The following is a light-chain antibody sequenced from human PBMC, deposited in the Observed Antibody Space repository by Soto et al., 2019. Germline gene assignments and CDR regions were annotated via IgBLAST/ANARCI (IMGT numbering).Light chain of an antibody. CDR3: PQYNNYWT. J-gene: IGKJ1*01. V-gene: IGKV1-5*03. Sequence: DIQMTQSPSTLSASVGDRVTITCRASQSISSWLAWYQQKPGKAPKLLIYKASSLESGVPPWFSGSGSATAFTLTISSLQTDDFAAYYWPQYNNYWTFGQGTNVEIK. CDR2: KAS. CDR1: QSISSW.